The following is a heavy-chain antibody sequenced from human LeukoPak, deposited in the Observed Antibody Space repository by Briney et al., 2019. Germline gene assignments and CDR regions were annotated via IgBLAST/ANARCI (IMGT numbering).Heavy chain of an antibody. Sequence: GGSLRLSCAASGFTVSSNYMSWVRQAPGKGLEWVSVIYNSGSTYYADSVKGRFTISRDNSKNTLYLQMNGLRAEDTAVYYCATYCSGGSCYSYAFNIWGQGTMVTVSS. CDR2: IYNSGST. J-gene: IGHJ3*02. V-gene: IGHV3-66*01. CDR1: GFTVSSNY. D-gene: IGHD2-15*01. CDR3: ATYCSGGSCYSYAFNI.